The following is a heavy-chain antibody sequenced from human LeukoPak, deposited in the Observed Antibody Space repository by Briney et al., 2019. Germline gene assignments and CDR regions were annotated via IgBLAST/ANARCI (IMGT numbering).Heavy chain of an antibody. V-gene: IGHV3-74*01. Sequence: GGSLRLSCAASGITFSTYWMHWVRQAPGKGLVWVSRINSDGSTTSYVDSVEGRFTISRDNAKNTLYLQMNSLRAEDTAVYYCARAXTVVDYDPSDACDVWGQGTMVTVSS. J-gene: IGHJ3*01. CDR1: GITFSTYW. D-gene: IGHD3-22*01. CDR2: INSDGSTT. CDR3: ARAXTVVDYDPSDACDV.